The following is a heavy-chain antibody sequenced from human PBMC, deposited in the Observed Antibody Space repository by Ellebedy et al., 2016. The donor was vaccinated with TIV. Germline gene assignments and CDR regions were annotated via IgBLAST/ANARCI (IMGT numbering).Heavy chain of an antibody. D-gene: IGHD2-8*02. V-gene: IGHV3-7*03. Sequence: GESLKISCAASEFAFDDDWMSWVRQAPGKGLEWVANINKDGSEDYYMDSVKGRFTISRDNTENSLFLEMSSLRAEETAIYCCVRGGARSSWYWRLWGQGTLVTVSS. CDR3: VRGGARSSWYWRL. CDR1: EFAFDDDW. CDR2: INKDGSED. J-gene: IGHJ4*02.